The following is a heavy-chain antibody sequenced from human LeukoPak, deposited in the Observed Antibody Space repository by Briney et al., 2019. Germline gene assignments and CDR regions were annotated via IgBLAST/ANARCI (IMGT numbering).Heavy chain of an antibody. D-gene: IGHD6-13*01. CDR2: ISAYNGNT. CDR3: VLGQGYSSSRFDP. V-gene: IGHV1-18*01. CDR1: GYTFTSYG. Sequence: ASVKVSCKASGYTFTSYGISWVRQAPGQGLEWMGWISAYNGNTNYAQKLQGRVTMTRNTSISTAYMELSSPRSEDTAVYYCVLGQGYSSSRFDPWGQGTLVTVSS. J-gene: IGHJ5*02.